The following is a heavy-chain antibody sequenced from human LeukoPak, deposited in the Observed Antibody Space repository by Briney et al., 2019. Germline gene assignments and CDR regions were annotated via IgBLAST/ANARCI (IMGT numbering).Heavy chain of an antibody. Sequence: GGSLRLSCAASGFTFSSYSMNWVRQAPGKGLEWVSSISSSSSYIYYADSVKGRFTISRDNAKNSLYLQMNSLRAEDTAVHYCARSPAARPYYFDYWGQGTLVTVSS. V-gene: IGHV3-21*01. J-gene: IGHJ4*02. CDR1: GFTFSSYS. CDR2: ISSSSSYI. D-gene: IGHD6-6*01. CDR3: ARSPAARPYYFDY.